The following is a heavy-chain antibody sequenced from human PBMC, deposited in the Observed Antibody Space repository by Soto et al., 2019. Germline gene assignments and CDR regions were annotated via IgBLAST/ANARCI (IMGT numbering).Heavy chain of an antibody. CDR3: AKRGTSWSSPD. Sequence: PGGSLRLSCAASGFTFSDFAVTWVRQAPGRGLEWVSIISGSGRTTYYADSVKGRFTISRDNSKNTMFLQMNSLRAEDTAIYYCAKRGTSWSSPDWGQGILVTVSS. J-gene: IGHJ4*02. V-gene: IGHV3-23*01. CDR1: GFTFSDFA. D-gene: IGHD3-10*01. CDR2: ISGSGRTT.